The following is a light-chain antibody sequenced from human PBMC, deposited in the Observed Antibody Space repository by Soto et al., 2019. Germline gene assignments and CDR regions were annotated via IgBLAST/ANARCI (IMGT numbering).Light chain of an antibody. CDR1: HSVSSSY. Sequence: EIVLTQSPGTLSLSPGDRATLSCRASHSVSSSYLAWYQQKPGQAPRLLIYGASSRATGLPARFSGSGSGTDFTLTISSLEPEDFAVYYCQQRSNWPWTFGQGTKVDIK. V-gene: IGKV3D-20*02. J-gene: IGKJ1*01. CDR3: QQRSNWPWT. CDR2: GAS.